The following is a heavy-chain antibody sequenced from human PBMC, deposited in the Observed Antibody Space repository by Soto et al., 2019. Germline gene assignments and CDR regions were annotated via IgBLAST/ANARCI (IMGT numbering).Heavy chain of an antibody. CDR2: IYYSGNN. D-gene: IGHD1-1*01. CDR1: GGSIISRDDY. J-gene: IGHJ5*02. CDR3: ARIHTLALWLDP. Sequence: QLQLQESGPGLVKPSETLSLSCTVSGGSIISRDDYWGWIRQPPGKGLEWIGNIYYSGNNYYNPSIRIRVTISVDTSKNQFSLQLTSVTAADTAVYYCARIHTLALWLDPWGQGTLVVVSS. V-gene: IGHV4-39*01.